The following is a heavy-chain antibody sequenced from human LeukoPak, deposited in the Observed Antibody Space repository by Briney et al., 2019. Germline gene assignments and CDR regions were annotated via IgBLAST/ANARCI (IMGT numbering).Heavy chain of an antibody. Sequence: SETLSLTCAVYGGSFSGYYWSWIRQPPGKGLEWIGEINHSGSTNYNPSLKSRVTISVDTSKNQFSLKLSSVTAADTAVYYCARETWAVAGTVIDYWGQGTLVTVSS. CDR1: GGSFSGYY. V-gene: IGHV4-34*01. J-gene: IGHJ4*02. D-gene: IGHD6-19*01. CDR3: ARETWAVAGTVIDY. CDR2: INHSGST.